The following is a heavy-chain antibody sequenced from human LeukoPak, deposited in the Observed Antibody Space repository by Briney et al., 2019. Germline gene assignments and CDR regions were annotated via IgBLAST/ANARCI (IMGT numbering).Heavy chain of an antibody. D-gene: IGHD1-26*01. Sequence: GGSLRLSCAASGFTFSSYGMHWVRQAPGKGLEWVAVIWYDGSNKYYADSVKGRFTISRDNSKNTLYLQMNSLRAEDTAVYYCARAPGGIVGATTYFSDYWGQGTLVIVSS. CDR3: ARAPGGIVGATTYFSDY. V-gene: IGHV3-33*01. CDR2: IWYDGSNK. J-gene: IGHJ4*02. CDR1: GFTFSSYG.